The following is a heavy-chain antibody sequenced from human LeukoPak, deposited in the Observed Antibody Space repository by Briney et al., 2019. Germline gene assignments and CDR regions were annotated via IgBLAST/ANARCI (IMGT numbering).Heavy chain of an antibody. V-gene: IGHV4-34*01. CDR2: INHSGST. CDR1: GGSFSGYW. Sequence: SETLSLTCAVYGGSFSGYWWSWIRQPPGKGLEWIGEINHSGSTNYNPSLKSRVTISVDTSKNQFSLKLSSVTAADTAVYYCASLTYYYDSSGYRILDYWGQGTLVTVSS. J-gene: IGHJ4*02. D-gene: IGHD3-22*01. CDR3: ASLTYYYDSSGYRILDY.